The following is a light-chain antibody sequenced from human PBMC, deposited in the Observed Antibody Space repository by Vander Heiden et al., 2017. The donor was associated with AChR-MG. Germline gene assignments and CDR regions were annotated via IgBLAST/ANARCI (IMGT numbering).Light chain of an antibody. CDR2: EVS. CDR3: SSYTSSSWV. J-gene: IGLJ3*02. Sequence: QSALTQPASVSGSPGQSLTISCTGPSSDVGGYNYVSWYQQHPGKAPKLMIYEVSNRPSGVSKRFSGSKSGNTASLTISGRQAEDEADYYCSSYTSSSWVFGGGTKLTVL. CDR1: SSDVGGYNY. V-gene: IGLV2-14*01.